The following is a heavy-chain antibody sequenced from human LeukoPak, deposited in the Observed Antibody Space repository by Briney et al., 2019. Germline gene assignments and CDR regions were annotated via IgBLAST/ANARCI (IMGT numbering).Heavy chain of an antibody. D-gene: IGHD3-3*01. V-gene: IGHV1-8*01. Sequence: ASVKVSCKASGYTFTSYDINWVRQATGQGLEWMGWMNPNSGNTGYAQKFQGRVIMTRNTSISTAYMELSSLRSEDTAVYYCARFATSLIFGVVKTPNWFDPWGQGTLVTVSS. CDR1: GYTFTSYD. CDR3: ARFATSLIFGVVKTPNWFDP. J-gene: IGHJ5*02. CDR2: MNPNSGNT.